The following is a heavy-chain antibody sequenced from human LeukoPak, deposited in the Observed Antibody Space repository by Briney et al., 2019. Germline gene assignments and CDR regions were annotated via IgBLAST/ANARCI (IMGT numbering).Heavy chain of an antibody. D-gene: IGHD7-27*01. CDR2: IKQDGSDK. V-gene: IGHV3-7*04. CDR1: GSTFSSFW. CDR3: ARDPNWGWFFDL. Sequence: GGSLRLSCAASGSTFSSFWMSWVRQAPGKGLEWVANIKQDGSDKYYVGSVKGRFTISRDNAQNSLFLQMNSLRAEDTAVYYCARDPNWGWFFDLWGRGTLVTVSS. J-gene: IGHJ2*01.